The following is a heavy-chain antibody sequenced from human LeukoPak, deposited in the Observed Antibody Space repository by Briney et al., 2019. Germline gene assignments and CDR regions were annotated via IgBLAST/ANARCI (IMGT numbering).Heavy chain of an antibody. CDR1: GYTFTSYY. CDR3: ASSLHSSGSYNNWFDP. V-gene: IGHV1-46*01. D-gene: IGHD3-22*01. J-gene: IGHJ5*02. CDR2: IDPSGGST. Sequence: ASVNVSCMASGYTFTSYYMHWVRQAPGQGLEWMGIIDPSGGSTSYAQKFQGRVTMTRDTSTSTVYMELSSLRSEDTAVYYCASSLHSSGSYNNWFDPWGQGTLVTVSS.